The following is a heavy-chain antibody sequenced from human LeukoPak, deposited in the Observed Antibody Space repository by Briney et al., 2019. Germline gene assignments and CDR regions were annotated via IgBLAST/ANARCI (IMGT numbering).Heavy chain of an antibody. D-gene: IGHD6-19*01. CDR3: AKAPGIAVAGTPGY. Sequence: GGSLRLSCAASGFTFSSYAMSWVRQAPGKGLEWVSAISGSGGSTYYADSVKGRLTISRDNSKNTLYLQMNSLRAEDTAVYYCAKAPGIAVAGTPGYWGQGTLVTVSS. J-gene: IGHJ4*02. CDR1: GFTFSSYA. V-gene: IGHV3-23*01. CDR2: ISGSGGST.